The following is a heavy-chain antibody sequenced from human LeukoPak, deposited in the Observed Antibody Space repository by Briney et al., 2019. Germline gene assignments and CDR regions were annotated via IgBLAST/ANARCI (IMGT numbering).Heavy chain of an antibody. CDR2: ISYDGSNK. CDR3: ARGPRSFDY. V-gene: IGHV3-30*03. J-gene: IGHJ4*02. Sequence: GGSLRLSCAASGFTFSSYSMNWVRQAPGKGLEWVAVISYDGSNKYYADSVKGRFTISRDNSKNTLYLQMNSLRAEDTAVYYCARGPRSFDYWGQGTLVTVSS. CDR1: GFTFSSYS.